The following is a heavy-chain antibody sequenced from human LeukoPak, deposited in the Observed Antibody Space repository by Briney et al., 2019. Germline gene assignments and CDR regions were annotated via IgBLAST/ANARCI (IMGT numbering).Heavy chain of an antibody. CDR3: AREKLAVAGEMDV. D-gene: IGHD6-19*01. J-gene: IGHJ6*04. Sequence: GGSLRLSCAASGFTFSSYWMSWVRQAPGKGLEWVANIKQDGSEKYYVDSVKGRFTISRDNAKNSLYLQMNSLRAEDTAVYYCAREKLAVAGEMDVWGKGTTVTVSS. CDR2: IKQDGSEK. V-gene: IGHV3-7*01. CDR1: GFTFSSYW.